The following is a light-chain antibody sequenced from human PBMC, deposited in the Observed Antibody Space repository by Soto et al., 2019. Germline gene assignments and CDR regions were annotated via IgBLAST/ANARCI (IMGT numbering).Light chain of an antibody. CDR2: GAS. Sequence: EIVMTQSPATLSVSPGERATLSCRASQSVSSNLAWYQQKPGQAPRLLIYGASTRAAGIPARFSGSGSGTEFTLTIGSLQSEDVAIYYCQQYNNWPQATFGGGTKVEI. V-gene: IGKV3-15*01. CDR3: QQYNNWPQAT. J-gene: IGKJ4*01. CDR1: QSVSSN.